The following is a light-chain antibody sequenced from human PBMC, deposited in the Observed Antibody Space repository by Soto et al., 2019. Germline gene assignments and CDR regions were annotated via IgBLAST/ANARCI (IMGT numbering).Light chain of an antibody. CDR3: LQHNSYPYT. CDR2: DTS. Sequence: VQMTQSPSAMSASVGDRVTITCRASQDISRFVAWFQQKPGKAPERLIYDTSSLQPGVPSRFSGNGSGTEFTLAISGLQPEDFATYYCLQHNSYPYTFGQGTKLEIK. CDR1: QDISRF. V-gene: IGKV1-17*03. J-gene: IGKJ2*01.